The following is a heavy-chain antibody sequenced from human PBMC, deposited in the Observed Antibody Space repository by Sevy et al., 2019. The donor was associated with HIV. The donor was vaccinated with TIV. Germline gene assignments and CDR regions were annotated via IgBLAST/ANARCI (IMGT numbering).Heavy chain of an antibody. CDR3: VRAIAKDGSF. CDR1: GFTFDNYW. J-gene: IGHJ4*02. V-gene: IGHV3-7*01. CDR2: INQDGGVT. D-gene: IGHD6-13*01. Sequence: GGSLRLSCVASGFTFDNYWMQWVRQAPGKGLEWVANINQDGGVTYYVDSVRGRFTISRDNGRNLVFLQMNSLRVDDTALYFCVRAIAKDGSFWGQGTLVTVSS.